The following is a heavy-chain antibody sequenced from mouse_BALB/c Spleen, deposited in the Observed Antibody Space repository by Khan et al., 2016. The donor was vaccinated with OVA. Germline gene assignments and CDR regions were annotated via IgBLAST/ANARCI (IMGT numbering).Heavy chain of an antibody. D-gene: IGHD1-2*01. CDR2: ISYSGST. V-gene: IGHV3-2*02. CDR1: GYSITSGYG. CDR3: ARTARIKY. Sequence: EVQLVESGPGLVKPSQSLSLTCTVTGYSITSGYGWNWIRQFPGNKLEWMGYISYSGSTNYNQSLKSRIPIPRDTSKNQFFLQLNSVTTEDTATYYSARTARIKYWGQGTTLTVSS. J-gene: IGHJ2*01.